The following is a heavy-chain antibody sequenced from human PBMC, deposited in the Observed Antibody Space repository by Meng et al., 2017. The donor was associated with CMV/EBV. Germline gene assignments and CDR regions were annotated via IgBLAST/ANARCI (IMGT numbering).Heavy chain of an antibody. Sequence: GSLRLSCTVSGGSVSSGSYYWSWIRQPPGKGLEWIGYIYCSGNTNHNPSLKSRVTMSVDTSKNQFSLKVSSVTAADTAVYYCASATGDYGSGSYYNDDFRYYYYALDVWGQGTTVTVSS. D-gene: IGHD3-10*01. CDR2: IYCSGNT. CDR3: ASATGDYGSGSYYNDDFRYYYYALDV. J-gene: IGHJ6*02. V-gene: IGHV4-61*01. CDR1: GGSVSSGSYY.